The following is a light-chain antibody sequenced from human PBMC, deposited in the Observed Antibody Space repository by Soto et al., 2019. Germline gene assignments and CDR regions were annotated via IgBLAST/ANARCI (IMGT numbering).Light chain of an antibody. CDR1: QSVSSN. V-gene: IGKV3-15*01. CDR2: GAS. CDR3: QQRRSWQVT. J-gene: IGKJ5*01. Sequence: EIVMTQSPATLSVSPGERATLSCRASQSVSSNLVWYQQKPGQAPRLLIYGASSRATGVPVRFSGSGSGTEFTLTINSLQSEDFAVYYCQQRRSWQVTFGQGTRLE.